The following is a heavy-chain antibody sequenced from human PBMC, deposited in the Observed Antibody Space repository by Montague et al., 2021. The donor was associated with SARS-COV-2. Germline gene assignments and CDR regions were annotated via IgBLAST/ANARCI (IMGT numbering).Heavy chain of an antibody. J-gene: IGHJ4*02. Sequence: SETLSLTCTVSGGSTSSYYWSWIRQPPGKGLEWIGFIYYSGSTISVDTSKNQFSLKLSSVTAADTAVYYCARDWGERGHWGQGTLVTVSS. CDR1: GGSTSSYY. CDR2: IYYSGS. D-gene: IGHD3-10*01. V-gene: IGHV4-59*01. CDR3: ARDWGERGH.